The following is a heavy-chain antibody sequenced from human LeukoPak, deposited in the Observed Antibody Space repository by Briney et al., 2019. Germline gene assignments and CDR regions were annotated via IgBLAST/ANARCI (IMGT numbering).Heavy chain of an antibody. D-gene: IGHD3-22*01. V-gene: IGHV4-4*02. CDR3: ARFIGSSGYYDY. Sequence: SETLSLTCGVSGGSISGTNWWSWVRQPPGQGLEWIGEISLAGQTNYNPSLTSRVTISVDTSKNQFSLKLSSVTAADTAVYYCARFIGSSGYYDYWGHGTLVTVPS. J-gene: IGHJ4*01. CDR1: GGSISGTNW. CDR2: ISLAGQT.